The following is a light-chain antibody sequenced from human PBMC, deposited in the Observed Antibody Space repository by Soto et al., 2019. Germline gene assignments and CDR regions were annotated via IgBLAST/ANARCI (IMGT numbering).Light chain of an antibody. J-gene: IGKJ1*01. V-gene: IGKV1-39*01. CDR1: QSITTY. CDR3: QQSYNTPRT. CDR2: SSS. Sequence: DIQMTQSPSSLSASVGDRVAITCRASQSITTYLSWYQQKPGKALELLIYSSSILQAGVPSRFSGSGSGTDFILTISSLQPEDFATYYCQQSYNTPRTFGQGTKVEIK.